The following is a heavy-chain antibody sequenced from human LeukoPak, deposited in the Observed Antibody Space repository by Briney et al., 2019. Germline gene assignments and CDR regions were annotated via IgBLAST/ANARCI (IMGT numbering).Heavy chain of an antibody. CDR1: GFTFSSYW. CDR3: AREGLGYCSSSSCSQFVPLDY. CDR2: IKQDGSEK. J-gene: IGHJ4*02. V-gene: IGHV3-7*01. D-gene: IGHD2-2*01. Sequence: GGSLRLSCAASGFTFSSYWMSWVRQAPGKGLEWVANIKQDGSEKHYVDSVKGRFTISRDNAKNSLYLQMNSLRAEDTAVYYCAREGLGYCSSSSCSQFVPLDYWGQGTLVTVSS.